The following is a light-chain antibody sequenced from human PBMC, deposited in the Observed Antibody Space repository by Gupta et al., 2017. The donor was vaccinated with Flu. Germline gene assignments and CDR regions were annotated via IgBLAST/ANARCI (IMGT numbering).Light chain of an antibody. V-gene: IGLV2-23*01. Sequence: TGTSSDVGSYNLVSWYQQHPGKAPKLMIYEGSKRPSGVSNRFSGSKSGTTASLTISGLQAEDEADYYCCSYAGTLFGGGTKLTVL. J-gene: IGLJ3*02. CDR2: EGS. CDR3: CSYAGTL. CDR1: SSDVGSYNL.